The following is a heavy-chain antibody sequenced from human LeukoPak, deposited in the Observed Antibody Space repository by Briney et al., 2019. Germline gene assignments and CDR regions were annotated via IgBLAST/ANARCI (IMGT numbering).Heavy chain of an antibody. J-gene: IGHJ6*02. D-gene: IGHD6-13*01. Sequence: SETLSLTCTVSGGSISSYYWNWIRQPPGKGLEWIGYIYYSGSTNYNPSLKSRVTVSIDTSKNQFSLKLSSVTAADTAVYYCARQGAAAGTGYGMDVWGQGTTVTVSS. CDR2: IYYSGST. CDR1: GGSISSYY. V-gene: IGHV4-59*08. CDR3: ARQGAAAGTGYGMDV.